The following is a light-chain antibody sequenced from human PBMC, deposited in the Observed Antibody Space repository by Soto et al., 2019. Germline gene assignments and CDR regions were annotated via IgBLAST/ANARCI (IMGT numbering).Light chain of an antibody. CDR1: SSNIGSKY. Sequence: QSVLTQLPSASGTPGQRVTISCSGSSSNIGSKYVYWYQQLPGTAPKLLMYRNNQRPSGVPDRFSGSKSGTSASLAISGLRSEDEADYYCAAWDAGVSGPAFGGGTKLTVL. V-gene: IGLV1-47*01. J-gene: IGLJ2*01. CDR2: RNN. CDR3: AAWDAGVSGPA.